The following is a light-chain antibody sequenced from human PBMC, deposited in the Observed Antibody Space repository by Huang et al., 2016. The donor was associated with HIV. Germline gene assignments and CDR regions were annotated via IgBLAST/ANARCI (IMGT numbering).Light chain of an antibody. J-gene: IGKJ4*01. CDR1: QRISSD. V-gene: IGKV3-15*01. CDR2: GAS. Sequence: EIVMTQSPATLSVSPGERATLSCRASQRISSDLAWYQQKPGQAPRLLIHGASTRATGIAARFSGSGSATEFTLTISSRQSEDFAVYYCQHYNTWPPTFGGGTKVEIK. CDR3: QHYNTWPPT.